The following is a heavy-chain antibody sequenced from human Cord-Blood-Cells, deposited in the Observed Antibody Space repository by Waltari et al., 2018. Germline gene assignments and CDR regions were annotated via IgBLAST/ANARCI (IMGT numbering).Heavy chain of an antibody. CDR2: IYYSGST. V-gene: IGHV4-39*01. J-gene: IGHJ6*03. CDR3: ARPGTTWYMDV. D-gene: IGHD1-7*01. Sequence: QLQLQESGPGLVKPSETLSLTCTVSGGSISSSSYYWGWIRQPPGKGLEWIGSIYYSGSTYYNPSLKSRVTISVDTSKNQFSLKLSSVTAADTAVYYCARPGTTWYMDVWGKGTTVTVSS. CDR1: GGSISSSSYY.